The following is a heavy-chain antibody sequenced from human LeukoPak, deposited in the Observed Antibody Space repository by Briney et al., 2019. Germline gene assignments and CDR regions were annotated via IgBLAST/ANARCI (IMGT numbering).Heavy chain of an antibody. J-gene: IGHJ4*02. V-gene: IGHV5-51*01. CDR3: ARAHTTGWSVDY. CDR2: IYPGDSDT. Sequence: PGESLKISCKSSGYSYTGYWILWVRQMPGKGLEWMGIIYPGDSDTRYSPSFQGQFTISADKSISTAYLQWNSLKASDTAFYYCARAHTTGWSVDYWGQGTLATVSS. D-gene: IGHD6-19*01. CDR1: GYSYTGYW.